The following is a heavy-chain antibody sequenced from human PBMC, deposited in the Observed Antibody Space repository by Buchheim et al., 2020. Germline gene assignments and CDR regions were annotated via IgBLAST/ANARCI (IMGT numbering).Heavy chain of an antibody. CDR2: ISYDGSNK. J-gene: IGHJ4*02. CDR3: ASEEWGVGFDY. D-gene: IGHD3-3*01. CDR1: GFTFSSYA. V-gene: IGHV3-30*04. Sequence: QVQLVESGGGVVQPGRSLRLSCAASGFTFSSYAMHWVRQAPGKGLEWVAVISYDGSNKYYADSVKGRFTISRDNSKNTLYLQMNSLRAEDTAVYYCASEEWGVGFDYWGQGTL.